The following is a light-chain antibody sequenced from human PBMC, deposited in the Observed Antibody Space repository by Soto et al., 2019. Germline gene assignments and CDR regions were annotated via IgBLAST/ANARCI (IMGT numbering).Light chain of an antibody. CDR1: QSLTNSF. V-gene: IGKV3-20*01. CDR2: DTS. J-gene: IGKJ1*01. CDR3: QQYGSSPWT. Sequence: EFVLTQSPGTLSLSPGERATLSCRASQSLTNSFIAWYQQRPGQAPRLLIYDTSSRASGIPDRFSGSGSGTDFTLTISRLETEDFAVYYCQQYGSSPWTSGQGTKVDIK.